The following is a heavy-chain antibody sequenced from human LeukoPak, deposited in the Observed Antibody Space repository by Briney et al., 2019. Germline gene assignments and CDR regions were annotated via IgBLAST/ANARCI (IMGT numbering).Heavy chain of an antibody. CDR2: IYSGGST. Sequence: HSGGSLRLSCAASGFTVSSNYMSWVRQAPGKGLEWVSVIYSGGSTYYADSVKGRFTISRDNSKNTLYLQMNSLRAEDTAVYYCARDILTGYYHDAFDIWGQGTMVTVSS. J-gene: IGHJ3*02. CDR3: ARDILTGYYHDAFDI. D-gene: IGHD3-9*01. CDR1: GFTVSSNY. V-gene: IGHV3-66*01.